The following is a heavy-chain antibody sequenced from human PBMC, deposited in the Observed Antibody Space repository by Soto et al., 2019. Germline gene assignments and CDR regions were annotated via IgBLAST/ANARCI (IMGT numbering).Heavy chain of an antibody. Sequence: QVQLVQSGAEVKKPGSSVKVSCKASGGTLSSYTFSWVRQAPGQGLEWMGRVITNLGVTNYAKKFQGRFTIVVDTSTRTAYMELNILRYEDTAVYYCARDKGYCSDTSCPDFDYLGQGTLVTVSS. CDR2: VITNLGVT. CDR1: GGTLSSYT. D-gene: IGHD2-15*01. CDR3: ARDKGYCSDTSCPDFDY. J-gene: IGHJ4*02. V-gene: IGHV1-69*08.